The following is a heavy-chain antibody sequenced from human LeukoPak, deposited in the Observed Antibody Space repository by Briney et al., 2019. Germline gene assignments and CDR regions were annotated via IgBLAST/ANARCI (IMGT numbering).Heavy chain of an antibody. Sequence: PGGSLRLSCAASGFTFSSYGMHWVRQAPGKGLEWVAVIWYDGSNKYYADSVKGRFTISRDNSKNTLYLQMNSLRAEDTAVYYCAKARGYCSGGTCYSGFDYWGQGTLVTVSS. CDR3: AKARGYCSGGTCYSGFDY. J-gene: IGHJ4*02. V-gene: IGHV3-33*06. CDR1: GFTFSSYG. CDR2: IWYDGSNK. D-gene: IGHD2-15*01.